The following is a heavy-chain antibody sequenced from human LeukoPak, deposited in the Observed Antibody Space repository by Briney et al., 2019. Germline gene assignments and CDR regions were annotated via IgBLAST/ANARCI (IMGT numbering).Heavy chain of an antibody. CDR2: ISAYNGNT. CDR3: AVYYYDSSGYYGSFDY. Sequence: ASVKVSCKASGYTFTSYGISWMHQAPGQGLEWMGWISAYNGNTNYAQKLQGRVTMTTDTSTSTACMELRSLRSDDTAVYYCAVYYYDSSGYYGSFDYWGQGTLVTVSS. CDR1: GYTFTSYG. V-gene: IGHV1-18*01. D-gene: IGHD3-22*01. J-gene: IGHJ4*02.